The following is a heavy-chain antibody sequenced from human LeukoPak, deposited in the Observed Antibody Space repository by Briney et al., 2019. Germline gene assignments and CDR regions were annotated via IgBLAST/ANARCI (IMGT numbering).Heavy chain of an antibody. CDR1: GGSFSGYY. V-gene: IGHV4-34*01. J-gene: IGHJ4*02. CDR3: ARPLIVGTILD. CDR2: INHSGST. D-gene: IGHD5-12*01. Sequence: PSETLSLTCAVYGGSFSGYYWSWIRQPPGKGLEWIGEINHSGSTNYNPSLKSRVTISVDTSKNQFSLKLSSVTAADTAVYYCARPLIVGTILDWGQGTLVTVSS.